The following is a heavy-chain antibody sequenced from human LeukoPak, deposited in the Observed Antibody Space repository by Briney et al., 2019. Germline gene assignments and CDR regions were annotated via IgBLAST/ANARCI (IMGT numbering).Heavy chain of an antibody. J-gene: IGHJ4*02. CDR1: GGSFSGYY. V-gene: IGHV4-34*01. Sequence: SETLSLTCAVYGGSFSGYYWSWTRQPPGKGLEWIGEINHSGSTNYNPSLKSRVTISVDTSKNQFSLKLSSVTAADTAVYYCARATAYCGGDCYVNWAYYFDYRGQGTLVTVSS. CDR2: INHSGST. CDR3: ARATAYCGGDCYVNWAYYFDY. D-gene: IGHD2-21*02.